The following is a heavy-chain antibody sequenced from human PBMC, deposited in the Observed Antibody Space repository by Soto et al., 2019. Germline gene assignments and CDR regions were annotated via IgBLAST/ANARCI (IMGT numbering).Heavy chain of an antibody. Sequence: QVQLQESGPGLVKPSQTLSLTCTVSGGSISSGGYYWSWIRQHPGKGLEWLGYIYYRRSTYYNPSLERRVPISVDTSKNHFSLKLSSVTAADTAVYYCARGTDYYGSGSFYLADYWGQGPLVTVSS. V-gene: IGHV4-31*03. CDR3: ARGTDYYGSGSFYLADY. CDR2: IYYRRST. J-gene: IGHJ4*02. CDR1: GGSISSGGYY. D-gene: IGHD3-10*01.